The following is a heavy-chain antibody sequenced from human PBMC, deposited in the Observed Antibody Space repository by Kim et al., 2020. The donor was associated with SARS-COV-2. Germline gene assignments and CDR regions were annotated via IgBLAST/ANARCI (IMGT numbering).Heavy chain of an antibody. J-gene: IGHJ4*02. D-gene: IGHD1-26*01. CDR3: AREGGGATSRVGFDY. CDR1: GYTFTSYY. CDR2: INPSGGST. V-gene: IGHV1-46*01. Sequence: ASVKVSCKASGYTFTSYYMHWVRQAPGQGLEWMGIINPSGGSTSYAQKFQGRVTMTRDTSTSTVYMELSSLRSEDTAVYYCAREGGGATSRVGFDYWGQGTLVTVSS.